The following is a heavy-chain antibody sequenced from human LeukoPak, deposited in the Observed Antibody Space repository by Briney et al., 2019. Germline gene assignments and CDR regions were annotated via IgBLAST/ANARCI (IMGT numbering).Heavy chain of an antibody. CDR3: TREAAAGIDY. J-gene: IGHJ4*02. CDR1: GFTFSTYW. CDR2: IKQDGSEK. Sequence: GGSLRLSCAASGFTFSTYWMSWVRQAPGKGLEGVANIKQDGSEKYYLDSAKGRFTISRDNAKNSLYLQMNSLRAEDTAVYFCTREAAAGIDYWGQGTLVTVSS. D-gene: IGHD6-13*01. V-gene: IGHV3-7*01.